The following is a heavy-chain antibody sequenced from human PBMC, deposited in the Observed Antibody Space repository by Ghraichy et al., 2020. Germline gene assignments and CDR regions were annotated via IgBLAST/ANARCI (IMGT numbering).Heavy chain of an antibody. CDR1: GGSFSGYY. CDR3: ARGPRLWSSGGYYYYYGMDV. Sequence: SETLSLTCAVYGGSFSGYYWSWIRQPPGKGLEWIGEINHSGSTNYNPSLKSRVTISVDTSKNQFSLKLSSVTAADTAVYYCARGPRLWSSGGYYYYYGMDVWGQGTRSPSP. D-gene: IGHD5-18*01. V-gene: IGHV4-34*01. CDR2: INHSGST. J-gene: IGHJ6*02.